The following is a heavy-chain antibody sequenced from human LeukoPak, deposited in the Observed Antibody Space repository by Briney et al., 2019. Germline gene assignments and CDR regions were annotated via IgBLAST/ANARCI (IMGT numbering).Heavy chain of an antibody. D-gene: IGHD2-2*01. Sequence: ASVKVSCKASGYTFTGYYMHWVRQAPGQGLEWMGWINPNSGGTNYAQKFQGRVTMTRDTSISTAYMELSRLRSDDTAVYYCARLNCSSTSCRTYYFDYWGQGTLATVSS. V-gene: IGHV1-2*02. J-gene: IGHJ4*02. CDR3: ARLNCSSTSCRTYYFDY. CDR2: INPNSGGT. CDR1: GYTFTGYY.